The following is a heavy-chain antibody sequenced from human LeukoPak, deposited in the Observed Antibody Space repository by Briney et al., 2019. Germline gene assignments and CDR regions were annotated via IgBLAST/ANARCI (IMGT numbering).Heavy chain of an antibody. Sequence: PGGSLRLSCAASGLIFSSYSMNWVRQAPGKGLEWVSSISSSSDYIYYADSVKGRFTISRDNAKNSLYLQMNSLGVEDTAVYYCYPHYYGSGSLSWLDPWGQGTLVSVSS. CDR1: GLIFSSYS. CDR2: ISSSSDYI. CDR3: YPHYYGSGSLSWLDP. J-gene: IGHJ5*02. V-gene: IGHV3-21*01. D-gene: IGHD3-10*01.